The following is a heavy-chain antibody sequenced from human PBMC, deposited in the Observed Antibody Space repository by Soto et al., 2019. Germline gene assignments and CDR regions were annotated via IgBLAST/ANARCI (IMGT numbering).Heavy chain of an antibody. CDR3: TTVSYYDFWSGYPQALESYYYYGMDV. D-gene: IGHD3-3*01. J-gene: IGHJ6*02. V-gene: IGHV3-15*07. CDR2: IKSKTDGGTT. Sequence: GGSLRLSCAASGFTFSNAWMNWVRQAPGKGLEWVGRIKSKTDGGTTDYAAPVKGRFTISRDDSKNTLYLQMNSLKTEDTAVYYCTTVSYYDFWSGYPQALESYYYYGMDVWGQGTTVTVSS. CDR1: GFTFSNAW.